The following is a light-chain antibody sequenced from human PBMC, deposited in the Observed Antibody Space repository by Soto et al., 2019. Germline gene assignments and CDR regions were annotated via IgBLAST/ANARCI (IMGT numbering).Light chain of an antibody. Sequence: IVMTQSPATLSVSPGERATLSCRASQSVRHNLAWYKQNPGQAPRLLIYAASTRATGFPARFSGSGSGTEFTLTISSLQSEDFAVYYCQEYNTWPYTFGQGTRLEIK. J-gene: IGKJ5*01. CDR1: QSVRHN. CDR2: AAS. V-gene: IGKV3-15*01. CDR3: QEYNTWPYT.